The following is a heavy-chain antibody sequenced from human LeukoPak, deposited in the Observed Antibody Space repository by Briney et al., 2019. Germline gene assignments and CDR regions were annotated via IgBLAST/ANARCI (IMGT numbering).Heavy chain of an antibody. Sequence: GGSLRLSCAASGFTFGSYEMNWVRQAPGQGLEWVATINLDGRDQYYVDSVKGRFTISRANAKNSLYLQMTSLRAEDTAVYYCVRDIGSCTDGVCYALFDYWGQGTLVTVSS. D-gene: IGHD2-8*01. V-gene: IGHV3-7*01. J-gene: IGHJ4*02. CDR1: GFTFGSYE. CDR3: VRDIGSCTDGVCYALFDY. CDR2: INLDGRDQ.